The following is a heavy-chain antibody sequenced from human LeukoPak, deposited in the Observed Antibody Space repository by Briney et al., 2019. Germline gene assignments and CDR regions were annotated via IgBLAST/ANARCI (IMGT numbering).Heavy chain of an antibody. CDR1: GYTFTSYY. J-gene: IGHJ4*02. Sequence: ASVKVSCKASGYTFTSYYMHWVRQAPGQGLEWMGIINPSGGSTSYAQKFQGRVTMTRDTSTSTVYMELSSLRSEDTAVYYCARVLRYFDWLSDPFDYWGQGTLVTVSS. CDR2: INPSGGST. D-gene: IGHD3-9*01. V-gene: IGHV1-46*01. CDR3: ARVLRYFDWLSDPFDY.